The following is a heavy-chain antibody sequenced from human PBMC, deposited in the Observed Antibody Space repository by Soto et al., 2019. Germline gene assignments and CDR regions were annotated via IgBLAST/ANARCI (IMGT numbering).Heavy chain of an antibody. D-gene: IGHD2-15*01. V-gene: IGHV3-11*01. J-gene: IGHJ3*02. Sequence: QVQLVESGGGLVKPGGSLRLSCAASGFTFSDYYMSWIRQAPGKGLEWVSYISSSGSTIYYADSVKGRFTISRDNAKNSLYLQMNSLRAEDTAVYYCARDLEGVRYCSCGSCYLFGPFDIWGQGTMVTVSS. CDR1: GFTFSDYY. CDR2: ISSSGSTI. CDR3: ARDLEGVRYCSCGSCYLFGPFDI.